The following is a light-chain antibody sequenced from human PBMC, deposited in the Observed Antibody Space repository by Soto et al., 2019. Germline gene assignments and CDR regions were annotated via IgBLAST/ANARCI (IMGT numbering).Light chain of an antibody. CDR3: QQYGSSPLFT. Sequence: EIVLTQSPGTLSLSPGERATLSCRASQSVSSSYLAWYQQKPGQAPRLLIYGASSRATGIPDRFSGSGSGTDFTLTINRLEHEDFAVYYCQQYGSSPLFTFGPGTKVDIK. CDR1: QSVSSSY. J-gene: IGKJ3*01. V-gene: IGKV3-20*01. CDR2: GAS.